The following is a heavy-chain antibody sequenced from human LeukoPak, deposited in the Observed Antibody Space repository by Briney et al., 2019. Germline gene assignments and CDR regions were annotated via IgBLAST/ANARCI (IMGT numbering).Heavy chain of an antibody. D-gene: IGHD6-19*01. CDR2: ISGYNGNT. J-gene: IGHJ4*02. CDR3: ARDLKRGYSSGRYSWGTGSSNDY. CDR1: GYTFTSYG. V-gene: IGHV1-18*01. Sequence: PEASVKVSCKASGYTFTSYGISWVRQAPGQGLEWMGWISGYNGNTNYAQEKLQGRVTMTTDTSTSTAYMELRSLRSGDTAVYYCARDLKRGYSSGRYSWGTGSSNDYWGQGTLVTVSS.